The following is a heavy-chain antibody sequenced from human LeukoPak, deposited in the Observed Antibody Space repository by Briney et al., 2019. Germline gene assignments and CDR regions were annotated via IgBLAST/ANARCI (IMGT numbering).Heavy chain of an antibody. D-gene: IGHD4-17*01. Sequence: PGGSLRLSCAASGFTFSSYAMSWVRQAPGKGLEWVSAISGSGGSTYYADSVKGRFTISRDNSKNTLYLQMNSLRAEDTAVYYCAKDRDRGDYGEDHFDYWGQGTLVTVSS. J-gene: IGHJ4*02. CDR2: ISGSGGST. CDR3: AKDRDRGDYGEDHFDY. V-gene: IGHV3-23*01. CDR1: GFTFSSYA.